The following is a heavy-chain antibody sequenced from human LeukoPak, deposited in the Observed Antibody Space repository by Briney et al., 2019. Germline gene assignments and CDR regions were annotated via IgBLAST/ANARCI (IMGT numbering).Heavy chain of an antibody. Sequence: SETLSLTCTVSSGSISSYYWSWIRQPPGKGLEWIGYIYYSGSTNYNPSLKSRVTMSVDTSKNQFSLKLSSVTAADTAVYYCARTSSSGWSFFDFWGQGTLATVSS. CDR1: SGSISSYY. CDR2: IYYSGST. V-gene: IGHV4-59*01. J-gene: IGHJ4*02. CDR3: ARTSSSGWSFFDF. D-gene: IGHD6-19*01.